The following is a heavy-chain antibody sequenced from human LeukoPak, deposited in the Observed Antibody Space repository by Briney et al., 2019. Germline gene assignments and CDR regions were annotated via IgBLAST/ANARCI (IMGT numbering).Heavy chain of an antibody. CDR3: ARGLGSGGYHFDY. Sequence: ASVKVSCKASGYTFIGYYIHWVRQTPGQGLERMGSINANTGGANYAQRFRGWAPMTRDTSISTVYLELTGLTSDDTAVYYCARGLGSGGYHFDYWGQGALVTVSS. CDR1: GYTFIGYY. D-gene: IGHD1-26*01. J-gene: IGHJ4*02. CDR2: INANTGGA. V-gene: IGHV1-2*04.